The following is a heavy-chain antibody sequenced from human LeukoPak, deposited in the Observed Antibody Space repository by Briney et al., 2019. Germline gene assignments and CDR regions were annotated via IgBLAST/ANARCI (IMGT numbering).Heavy chain of an antibody. CDR3: ARIWSDQIGTDY. D-gene: IGHD3-3*01. CDR2: INPNGGST. V-gene: IGHV1-46*01. Sequence: ASVKVSCKASGYTFTSYYIHWVRQAPGQGLEWMGIINPNGGSTSYAQKFQGRVTMTRDTSTSTVYMELSSLRSEDTAVYYCARIWSDQIGTDYWGQGTLVTVSS. J-gene: IGHJ4*02. CDR1: GYTFTSYY.